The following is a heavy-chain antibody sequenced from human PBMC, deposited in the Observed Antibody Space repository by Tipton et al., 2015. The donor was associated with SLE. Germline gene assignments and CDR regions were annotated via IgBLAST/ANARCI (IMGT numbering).Heavy chain of an antibody. CDR3: ARDGTVTGDGMDV. CDR2: IYYSGST. Sequence: SLTCTVSGGSISSHYWSWIRQPPGKGLEWIGYIYYSGSTNYNPSLKSRVTISVDTSKNQFSLKLSSVTAADTAVYYCARDGTVTGDGMDVWGQGTTVTVSS. J-gene: IGHJ6*02. V-gene: IGHV4-59*11. D-gene: IGHD4-17*01. CDR1: GGSISSHY.